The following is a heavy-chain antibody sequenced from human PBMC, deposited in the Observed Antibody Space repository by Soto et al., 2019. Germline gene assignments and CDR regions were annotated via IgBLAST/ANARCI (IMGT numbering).Heavy chain of an antibody. CDR2: ISYDGSNK. V-gene: IGHV3-30-3*01. CDR1: GFTFSSYA. CDR3: ARDSCSWYAYYFDY. J-gene: IGHJ4*02. D-gene: IGHD6-13*01. Sequence: QVQLVESGGGVVQPGRSLRLSCAASGFTFSSYAMHWVRQAPGKGLEWVAVISYDGSNKYYADSVKGRFTISRDNSKNTLYLQMNSLRAEDTAVYYCARDSCSWYAYYFDYWGQGTLVTVSS.